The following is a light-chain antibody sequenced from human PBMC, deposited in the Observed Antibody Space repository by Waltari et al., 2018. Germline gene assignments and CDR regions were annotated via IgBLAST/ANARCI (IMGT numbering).Light chain of an antibody. CDR3: QQYNSYST. CDR1: KSISSW. CDR2: KAS. V-gene: IGKV1-5*03. Sequence: DIQMTQSPFTLSASVGDRVTITCRASKSISSWLAWYQQKPGKAPKLLIDKASSLESGVPSRFSGRGSGTEFTLTISSLQPDDFATYYCQQYNSYSTFGQGTKVEIK. J-gene: IGKJ1*01.